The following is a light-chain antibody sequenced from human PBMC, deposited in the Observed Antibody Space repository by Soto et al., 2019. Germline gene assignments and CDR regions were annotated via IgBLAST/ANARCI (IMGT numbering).Light chain of an antibody. CDR1: QGISSY. CDR2: GAS. J-gene: IGKJ2*01. V-gene: IGKV1-9*01. CDR3: QQLNSYPPT. Sequence: DIQLTQSPSFLSASVGDRVTITCRASQGISSYLAWYQQNPGKAPKLLIYGASTLQSGVPSRFSGSGSGTEFTLTISSLQPEDFATYYCQQLNSYPPTFGQGTKLEIK.